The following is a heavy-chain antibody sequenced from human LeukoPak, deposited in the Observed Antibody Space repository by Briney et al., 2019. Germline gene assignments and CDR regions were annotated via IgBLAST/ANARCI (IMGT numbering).Heavy chain of an antibody. Sequence: ASVTVSCMASGYTFTSYGISWVRQAPGQGLEGMGWISAYNGNTNYAQKLQGRVTMTTDTSTRTAYMELRSLRSDDTAVYYCARTPWGGWYLEASYNWFDPWGQGTRVTVSS. D-gene: IGHD6-19*01. CDR3: ARTPWGGWYLEASYNWFDP. CDR1: GYTFTSYG. J-gene: IGHJ5*02. V-gene: IGHV1-18*01. CDR2: ISAYNGNT.